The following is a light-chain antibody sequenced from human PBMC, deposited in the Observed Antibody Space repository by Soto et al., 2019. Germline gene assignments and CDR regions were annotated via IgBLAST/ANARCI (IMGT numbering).Light chain of an antibody. CDR1: SSNIGAGYD. CDR3: QSYDSSLRGWV. V-gene: IGLV1-40*01. Sequence: QSVLTQSPSVSGAPGQRVTISCTGSSSNIGAGYDVHWYQQLPGTAPKLLIYGNNNRPSGVPDRFSGSKSGTSASLAITGLQAEDEADYYCQSYDSSLRGWVFGGGTKLTVL. CDR2: GNN. J-gene: IGLJ3*02.